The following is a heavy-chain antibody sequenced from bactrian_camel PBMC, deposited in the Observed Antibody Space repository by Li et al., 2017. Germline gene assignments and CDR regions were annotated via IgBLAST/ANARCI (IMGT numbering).Heavy chain of an antibody. D-gene: IGHD2*01. J-gene: IGHJ4*01. Sequence: HVQLVESGGGEVQAGGSLLLSCQGSDYTIRSYCMGWFRQAPGKEREAAAAVKRDGTPSYADSVKGRFTASRDNAKNTVYLRMNSLKSEDTALYYCATTRRLYGGPGLDYNYWGQGTQVTVS. CDR3: ATTRRLYGGPGLDYNY. CDR1: DYTIRSYC. V-gene: IGHV3S57*01. CDR2: VKRDGTP.